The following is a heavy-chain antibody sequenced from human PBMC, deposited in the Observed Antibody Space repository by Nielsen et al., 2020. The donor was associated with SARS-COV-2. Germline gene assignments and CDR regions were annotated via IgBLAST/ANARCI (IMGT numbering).Heavy chain of an antibody. Sequence: GGSLRLSCAASGFMVSDSYMSWIRQTPGKGLEWISYISSSGSYTNYADSVKGRFTISRENAKNSLYLQMNSLRAGDTAVYYCARAGALSSSWYSMDFWGQGTTVTVSS. CDR1: GFMVSDSY. V-gene: IGHV3-11*06. CDR2: ISSSGSYT. D-gene: IGHD6-13*01. CDR3: ARAGALSSSWYSMDF. J-gene: IGHJ6*02.